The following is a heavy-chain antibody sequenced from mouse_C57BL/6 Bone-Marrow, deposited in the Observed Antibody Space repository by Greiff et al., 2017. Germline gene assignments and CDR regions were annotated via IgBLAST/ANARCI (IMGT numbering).Heavy chain of an antibody. CDR2: IYPRSGNT. CDR3: ASPPSGGSPAWFAY. V-gene: IGHV1-81*01. Sequence: VQLKQSGAELARPGASVKLSCKASGYTFTSYGIRWVKQRTGQGLEWIGEIYPRSGNTYYNEKFKGKATLTADKSSSTAYMELRSLTSEDSAVYFCASPPSGGSPAWFAYWGQGTLVTVSA. D-gene: IGHD1-1*02. CDR1: GYTFTSYG. J-gene: IGHJ3*01.